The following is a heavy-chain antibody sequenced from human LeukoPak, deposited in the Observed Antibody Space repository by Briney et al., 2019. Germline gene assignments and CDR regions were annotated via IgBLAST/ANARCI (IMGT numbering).Heavy chain of an antibody. D-gene: IGHD3-16*01. CDR2: INSGGSI. J-gene: IGHJ5*02. Sequence: SETLSLTCAVYGGSFSGYYWSWIRQPPGKGLEWIGEINSGGSINYNPSLKSRVTISVDTSKNQFSLKLNSVTAADTAVYYCARHYGPWGQGTLVTVSS. CDR1: GGSFSGYY. V-gene: IGHV4-34*01. CDR3: ARHYGP.